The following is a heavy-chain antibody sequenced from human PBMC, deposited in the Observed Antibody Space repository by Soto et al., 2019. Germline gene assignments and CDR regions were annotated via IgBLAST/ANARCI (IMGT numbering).Heavy chain of an antibody. V-gene: IGHV3-11*05. CDR1: GFTFSDYY. CDR3: ARDHNRYSGYDYVDY. Sequence: QVQLVESGGGLVKPGGSLRLSCAASGFTFSDYYMSWIRQAPGKGLEWVSYISSSSSYTNYADSVKGRFTISRDNAKNSLYLQMTSLRAEDTALYYWARDHNRYSGYDYVDYWGQGARVTVSS. CDR2: ISSSSSYT. D-gene: IGHD5-12*01. J-gene: IGHJ4*02.